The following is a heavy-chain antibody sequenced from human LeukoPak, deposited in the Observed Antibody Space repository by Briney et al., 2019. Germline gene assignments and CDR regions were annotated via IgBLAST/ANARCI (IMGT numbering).Heavy chain of an antibody. CDR1: GFTFSSYS. J-gene: IGHJ6*02. Sequence: GGSLRLSCAASGFTFSSYSMNWVRQAPGKGLEWVSYISSSSSTIYYADSVKGRFTISRDNAKNSLYLQMNSLRDEDTAVYYCARDGFSRNYYDSSGYYYVCYYGMDVWGQGTTVTVSS. D-gene: IGHD3-22*01. CDR2: ISSSSSTI. CDR3: ARDGFSRNYYDSSGYYYVCYYGMDV. V-gene: IGHV3-48*02.